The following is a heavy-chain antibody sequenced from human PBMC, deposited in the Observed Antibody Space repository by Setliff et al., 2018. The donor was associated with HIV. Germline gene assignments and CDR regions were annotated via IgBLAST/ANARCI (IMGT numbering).Heavy chain of an antibody. CDR2: IKQDGSEK. J-gene: IGHJ4*02. V-gene: IGHV3-7*03. Sequence: SCAASGFAFSSYWMSWVRQAPGKGLEWVANIKQDGSEKYYVDSVKGRFTVSRDNAKNSLYLQVNSLRAEDTAGYYCTANLLQFLGDYWGLGSLVTVSS. CDR3: TANLLQFLGDY. D-gene: IGHD3-3*01. CDR1: GFAFSSYW.